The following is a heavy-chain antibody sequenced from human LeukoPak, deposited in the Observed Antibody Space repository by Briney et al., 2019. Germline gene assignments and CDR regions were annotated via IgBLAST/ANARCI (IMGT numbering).Heavy chain of an antibody. V-gene: IGHV1-2*02. CDR1: GYTFTGYY. Sequence: ASVKVSCKASGYTFTGYYMHWVRQAPGQGLEWMGWINPNSGGTNYAQKFQGRATMTRDTSISTAYMELSRLRSDDTAVYYCARGCRMAMVNSALYYFDYWGQGTLVTVSS. CDR3: ARGCRMAMVNSALYYFDY. J-gene: IGHJ4*02. CDR2: INPNSGGT. D-gene: IGHD5-18*01.